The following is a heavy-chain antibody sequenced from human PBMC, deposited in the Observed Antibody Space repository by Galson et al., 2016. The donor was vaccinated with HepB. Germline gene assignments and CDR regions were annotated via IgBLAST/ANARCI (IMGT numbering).Heavy chain of an antibody. CDR1: GFTFSSYA. D-gene: IGHD2-2*01. Sequence: SLRLSCAASGFTFSSYAMNWVRQAPGKGLEWVAAVSGSAAGTEYGITTDYADSVKGRFTISRDNSKNTLYLQMNSLRAEDTAVYYCAKVGPSCSSTRCSDYYFDYWGQGTPVTVSS. V-gene: IGHV3-23*01. J-gene: IGHJ4*02. CDR2: VSGSAAGTEYGITT. CDR3: AKVGPSCSSTRCSDYYFDY.